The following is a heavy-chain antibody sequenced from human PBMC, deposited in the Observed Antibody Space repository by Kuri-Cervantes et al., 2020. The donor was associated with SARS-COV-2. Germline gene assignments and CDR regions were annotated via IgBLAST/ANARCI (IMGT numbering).Heavy chain of an antibody. CDR2: INHSGST. V-gene: IGHV4-39*07. CDR3: ARGFSAVVVAHWYLDL. D-gene: IGHD3-22*01. J-gene: IGHJ2*01. CDR1: GGSISSSSYY. Sequence: SETLSLTCTVSGGSISSSSYYWGWIRQPPGKGLEWIGEINHSGSTNYNPSLKSRVTISVDTSKNQFSLKLSSVTAADTAVYYCARGFSAVVVAHWYLDLWGRGTLVTVSS.